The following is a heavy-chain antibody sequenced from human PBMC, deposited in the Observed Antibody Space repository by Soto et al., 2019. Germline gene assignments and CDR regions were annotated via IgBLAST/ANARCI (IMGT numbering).Heavy chain of an antibody. Sequence: GGSLRLSCAASGFIFENFGMSWVRPAPGKGLEWISSISGSGFKKYYADSVKGRFTISRDNSKSTVYLELNNLSAEDTAVYHCAKNQGVELVPLATVDWFDPWGQGSVVTVSS. CDR3: AKNQGVELVPLATVDWFDP. CDR1: GFIFENFG. D-gene: IGHD1-26*01. CDR2: ISGSGFKK. J-gene: IGHJ5*02. V-gene: IGHV3-23*01.